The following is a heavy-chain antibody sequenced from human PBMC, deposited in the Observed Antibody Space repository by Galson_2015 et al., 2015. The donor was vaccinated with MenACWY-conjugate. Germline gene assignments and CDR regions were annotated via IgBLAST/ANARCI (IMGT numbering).Heavy chain of an antibody. CDR2: IDPNNGAT. D-gene: IGHD2-8*02. V-gene: IGHV1-2*04. CDR3: TRETPRLDLPWSKKYYFDN. Sequence: QSGAEVKKPGESLPISCRGSGYTFRGYYIHWVRQAPGQGLEWMGWIDPNNGATNYAQNFQAWVTMTRDTSIRTVYMELSSLKSADTAVYYCTRETPRLDLPWSKKYYFDNWGQGTLVTVSS. CDR1: GYTFRGYY. J-gene: IGHJ4*02.